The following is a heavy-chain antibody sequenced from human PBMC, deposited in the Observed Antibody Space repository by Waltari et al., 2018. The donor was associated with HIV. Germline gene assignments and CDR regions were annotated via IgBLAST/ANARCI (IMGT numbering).Heavy chain of an antibody. CDR3: ARDISSGWYYLRF. CDR1: GYTFTDYY. Sequence: QVQLVQSGAEVKKPGASVKLSCKASGYTFTDYYVHWVRQAPGQELEGMGWLDPKTAGPNYARKFQARVTMTRDTSISTANMELDRLTSDDTAVYYCARDISSGWYYLRFWGQGTLLTVSS. D-gene: IGHD6-19*01. V-gene: IGHV1-2*02. J-gene: IGHJ4*02. CDR2: LDPKTAGP.